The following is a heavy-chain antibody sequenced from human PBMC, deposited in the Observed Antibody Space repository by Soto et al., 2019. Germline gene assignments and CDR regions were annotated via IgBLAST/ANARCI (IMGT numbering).Heavy chain of an antibody. J-gene: IGHJ6*02. CDR3: ARVPRRLYYDFWSGYYGYYGMDV. CDR1: GGSFSGYY. CDR2: INHSGST. V-gene: IGHV4-34*01. Sequence: ETRSLTWAVYGGSFSGYYWSWIRQPPGKGLEWIGEINHSGSTNYNPSLKSRVTISVDTSKNQFSLKLSSVTAADTAVYYCARVPRRLYYDFWSGYYGYYGMDVWGQGTTVTVSS. D-gene: IGHD3-3*01.